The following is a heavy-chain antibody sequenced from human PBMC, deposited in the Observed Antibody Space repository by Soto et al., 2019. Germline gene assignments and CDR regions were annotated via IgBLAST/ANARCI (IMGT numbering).Heavy chain of an antibody. CDR1: GGSISSGGYY. CDR2: IYYNGST. J-gene: IGHJ4*02. CDR3: ASVGTMVRGAIDY. D-gene: IGHD3-10*01. V-gene: IGHV4-31*03. Sequence: QVQLQESGPGLVKPSQTLSLTCTVSGGSISSGGYYWSWIRQHPGKGLAWIGYIYYNGSTYYNPSLKSRVTRTVDTSKTQFSLELSSVNAADTAVYYCASVGTMVRGAIDYWGKGTLVTVSS.